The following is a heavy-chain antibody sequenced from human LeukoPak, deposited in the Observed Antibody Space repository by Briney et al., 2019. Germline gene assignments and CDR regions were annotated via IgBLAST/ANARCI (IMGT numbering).Heavy chain of an antibody. CDR2: ISAYNGNT. CDR3: ARTYSGYDFRGYYFDY. J-gene: IGHJ4*02. D-gene: IGHD5-12*01. CDR1: GYTFTSYG. Sequence: ASVKVSCKASGYTFTSYGISWVRQAPGQGLEWMGWISAYNGNTNYAQKLQGRVTMTTDTSTSTACMELRSLRSDDTAVYYCARTYSGYDFRGYYFDYWGQGTLVTVSS. V-gene: IGHV1-18*01.